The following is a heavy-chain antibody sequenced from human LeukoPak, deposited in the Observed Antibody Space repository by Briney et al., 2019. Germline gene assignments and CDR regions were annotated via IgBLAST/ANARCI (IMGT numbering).Heavy chain of an antibody. D-gene: IGHD6-6*01. Sequence: ASVKVSCKASGYTFTSYDINWVRQATGQGLEWMGWMNPNSGNTGYAQKFQGRVTMTRNTSISTAYMELSSLRSEDTAVYYCAMVIAAGNTPVDYWGQGTLVTVSS. CDR1: GYTFTSYD. CDR3: AMVIAAGNTPVDY. V-gene: IGHV1-8*01. J-gene: IGHJ4*02. CDR2: MNPNSGNT.